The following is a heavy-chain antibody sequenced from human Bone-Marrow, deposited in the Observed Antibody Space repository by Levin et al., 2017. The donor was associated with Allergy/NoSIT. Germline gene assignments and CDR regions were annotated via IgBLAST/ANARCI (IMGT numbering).Heavy chain of an antibody. D-gene: IGHD3-10*01. CDR1: GFTFRSFG. CDR2: ISYDGNKK. CDR3: AKDHGMLRGIIEY. J-gene: IGHJ4*02. V-gene: IGHV3-30*18. Sequence: LSLTCAASGFTFRSFGLHWVRQTPGKGLEWVAVISYDGNKKDYADSVKGRFTISRDNSKNTLYLQMNSPRAEDTAVYYCAKDHGMLRGIIEYWGQGALVTVSS.